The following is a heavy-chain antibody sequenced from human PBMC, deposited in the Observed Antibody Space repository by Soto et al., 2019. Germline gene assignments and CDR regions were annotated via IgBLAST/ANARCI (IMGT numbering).Heavy chain of an antibody. Sequence: QVQLVQSGAEMKKPGSSLKVSCKASGGTFSSYAISWMRQAPGQGLEWMGGIIPIFRTTNYAPKFQGRVTITADESSSTAYMELSSLRSEDTAVYYCARDPDYDILTGFQYWGQGTMVTFSS. D-gene: IGHD3-9*01. CDR2: IIPIFRTT. V-gene: IGHV1-69*12. J-gene: IGHJ3*01. CDR1: GGTFSSYA. CDR3: ARDPDYDILTGFQY.